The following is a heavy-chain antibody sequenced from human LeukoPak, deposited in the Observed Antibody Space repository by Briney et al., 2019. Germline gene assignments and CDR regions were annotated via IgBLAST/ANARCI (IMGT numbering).Heavy chain of an antibody. V-gene: IGHV3-23*01. CDR1: GFTFNNHA. CDR2: ITVNGDGT. CDR3: ASRDYYGSGSLRY. Sequence: GGSLRLSCAASGFTFNNHAMSWARQAPGKGLEWVSSITVNGDGTNYADAVKGRFTISRDNSKNTVYLQMNSLRADDTAVYYCASRDYYGSGSLRYWGQGTLVTVSS. D-gene: IGHD3-10*01. J-gene: IGHJ4*02.